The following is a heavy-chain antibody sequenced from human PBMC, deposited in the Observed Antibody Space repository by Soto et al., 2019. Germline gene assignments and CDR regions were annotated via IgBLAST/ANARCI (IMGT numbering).Heavy chain of an antibody. CDR3: ARQPYYHDRSGYYAHFDW. V-gene: IGHV4-31*03. Sequence: QVQLQESGPGLVKPSQTLSLTCTVSGGSITSGGFYWSWIRQHPEKGLEWIGNIYYSGTTDYNPSLKRRVIMSADTSKNQLSLRLSSVTAADTAVYYCARQPYYHDRSGYYAHFDWWGQGTLVTVSS. CDR1: GGSITSGGFY. CDR2: IYYSGTT. J-gene: IGHJ4*02. D-gene: IGHD3-22*01.